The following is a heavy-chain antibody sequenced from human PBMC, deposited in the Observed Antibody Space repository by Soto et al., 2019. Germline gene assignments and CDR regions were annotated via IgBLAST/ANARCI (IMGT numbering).Heavy chain of an antibody. D-gene: IGHD5-18*01. CDR1: GGTFYTYT. J-gene: IGHJ4*02. CDR2: ITPIYPTT. Sequence: SVKVSCKASGGTFYTYTFSWVVQSGLQGLEWMGSITPIYPTTNYAEKFQGGLTVTADGSTNTAYMELNSLTSEDTAVYYCARIPRYSFPTSDDLDSWGQGTLVTVSS. V-gene: IGHV1-69*13. CDR3: ARIPRYSFPTSDDLDS.